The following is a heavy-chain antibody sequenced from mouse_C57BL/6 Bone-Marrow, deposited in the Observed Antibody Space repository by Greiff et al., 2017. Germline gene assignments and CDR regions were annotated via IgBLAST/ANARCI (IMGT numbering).Heavy chain of an antibody. V-gene: IGHV1-69*01. CDR1: GYTFTSYW. CDR2: IDPSDSYT. J-gene: IGHJ3*01. CDR3: SRRDGSSYGWFAY. Sequence: QVQLQQPGAELVMPGASVKLSCKASGYTFTSYWMHWVKQRPGQGLEWIGEIDPSDSYTNYNQKFKGKSTLTVDKSSSTAYMQLSSLTSEDSAVYYYSRRDGSSYGWFAYWGQGTLVTVSA. D-gene: IGHD1-1*01.